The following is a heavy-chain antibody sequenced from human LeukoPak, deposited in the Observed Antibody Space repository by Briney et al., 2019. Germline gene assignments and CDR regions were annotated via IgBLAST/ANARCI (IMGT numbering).Heavy chain of an antibody. CDR1: GYTFTAYY. V-gene: IGHV1-2*02. J-gene: IGHJ4*02. CDR3: ASEAYCSDGCCSVQRVAS. Sequence: ASVKVSCKASGYTFTAYYMHWVRQAPGQGLEWVGWIDSKNGDTKYAQKFQSRLTISRDTSIGMAYMQLRSLISDDTAVYYCASEAYCSDGCCSVQRVASRGQGTPVTVSS. CDR2: IDSKNGDT. D-gene: IGHD2-15*01.